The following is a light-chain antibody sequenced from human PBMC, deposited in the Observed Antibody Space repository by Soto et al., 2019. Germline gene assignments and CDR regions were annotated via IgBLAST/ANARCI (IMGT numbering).Light chain of an antibody. CDR3: QQLNSYPFT. Sequence: DIQLTQSPSFLSASVGARVTITCRASQGISSNLAWYQQKPGKSPKLLIYAESTLQSGGPSRFSGSGSGTEFTHTISQQHPEDSANYYGQQLNSYPFTFGPGTKVDIK. J-gene: IGKJ3*01. CDR1: QGISSN. CDR2: AES. V-gene: IGKV1-9*01.